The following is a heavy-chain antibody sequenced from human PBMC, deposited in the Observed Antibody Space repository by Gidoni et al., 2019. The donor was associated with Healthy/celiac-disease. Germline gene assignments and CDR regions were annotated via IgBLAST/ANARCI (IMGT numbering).Heavy chain of an antibody. Sequence: EVQLVESGGGLVQPGGSLGLSCAASAFPFSSYSMNWVRQAPGKGLEWVSYISSSSSTIYYADSVKGRFTISRDNAKNSLYLQMNSLRDGDTAVYYCASSYYYGSGSLDCWGQGTLVTVSS. D-gene: IGHD3-10*01. CDR2: ISSSSSTI. J-gene: IGHJ4*02. CDR3: ASSYYYGSGSLDC. V-gene: IGHV3-48*02. CDR1: AFPFSSYS.